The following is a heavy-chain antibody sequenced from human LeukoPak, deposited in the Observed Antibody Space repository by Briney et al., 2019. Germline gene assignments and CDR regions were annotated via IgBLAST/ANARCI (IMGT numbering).Heavy chain of an antibody. V-gene: IGHV4-30-4*01. Sequence: SQTLSLTCTVSGGSISSGDYSWSWIRQPPGKGLEWIAYMYYSGSTYYNPSLKSRVTMSADTSKNQLSLKLSSVTAADTAVYYCARPYYYDSRIDPWGQGIQVTVSS. CDR2: MYYSGST. CDR3: ARPYYYDSRIDP. J-gene: IGHJ5*02. D-gene: IGHD3-22*01. CDR1: GGSISSGDYS.